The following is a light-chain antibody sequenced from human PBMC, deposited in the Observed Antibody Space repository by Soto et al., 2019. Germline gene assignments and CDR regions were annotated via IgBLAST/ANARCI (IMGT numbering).Light chain of an antibody. CDR1: QTISSY. V-gene: IGKV1-39*01. CDR2: ATS. CDR3: QQCYSSRWT. J-gene: IGKJ1*01. Sequence: DIQMTQSPSSLSASVGDRVTITCRASQTISSYLNWYQQKPGKAPQLLIYATSSLHTGVPSRFSASGSGTDFSLVISDLQPEDSATYYCQQCYSSRWTSGRGTKVEI.